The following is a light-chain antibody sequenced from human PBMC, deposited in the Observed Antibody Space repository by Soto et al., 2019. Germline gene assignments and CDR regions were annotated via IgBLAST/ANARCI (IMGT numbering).Light chain of an antibody. CDR1: QSVNSSY. CDR3: QQYGNSPQT. J-gene: IGKJ1*01. V-gene: IGKV3-20*01. Sequence: EIVLTQSPGTLSLSPGERVTLSCRACQSVNSSYLAWYQHKPGQAPRLLIYGASTRDTGIPDRFSGSGSGTDFTLTIARLEPGDFAVYYCQQYGNSPQTFGQGTKVYIK. CDR2: GAS.